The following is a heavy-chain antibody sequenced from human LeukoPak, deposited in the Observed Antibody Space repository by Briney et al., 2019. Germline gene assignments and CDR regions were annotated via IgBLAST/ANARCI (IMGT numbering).Heavy chain of an antibody. Sequence: PSETLSLTCTVSGGSISSGSYYWSWIRQPAGKGLEWIGRIYTSGSTNYNPSLKSRVTISVDTSKNQFSLKLSSVTAADTAVYYCARDRGIFGALDYWGQGTLVTVSS. J-gene: IGHJ4*02. D-gene: IGHD3-3*02. V-gene: IGHV4-61*02. CDR3: ARDRGIFGALDY. CDR2: IYTSGST. CDR1: GGSISSGSYY.